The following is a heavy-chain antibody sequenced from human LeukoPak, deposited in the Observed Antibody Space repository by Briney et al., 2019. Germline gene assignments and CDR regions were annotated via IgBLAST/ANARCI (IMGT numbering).Heavy chain of an antibody. Sequence: PGGSLRLSCAASGFTFSSYGMHWVRQAPGKGLEWVAFVRYDGSNKYYADSVKGRFTISRDNSKNTLYLQMNSLRAEDTAVYYCAKDRSSGWYFDYWGQGTLVTVSS. CDR1: GFTFSSYG. CDR3: AKDRSSGWYFDY. V-gene: IGHV3-30*02. D-gene: IGHD6-19*01. J-gene: IGHJ4*02. CDR2: VRYDGSNK.